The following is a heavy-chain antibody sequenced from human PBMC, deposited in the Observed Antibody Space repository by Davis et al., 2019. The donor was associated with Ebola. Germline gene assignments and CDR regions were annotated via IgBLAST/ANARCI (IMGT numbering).Heavy chain of an antibody. D-gene: IGHD3-3*01. CDR3: ARVRYYDFWSGSYYFDY. Sequence: GESLKISCAASGFTFSSYWMSWFRQAPGKGLEWVDNIKQDGSEKYYVDSVKGRFTISRDNAKNSLYLQMNSLRAEDTAVYYCARVRYYDFWSGSYYFDYWGQGTLVTVSS. CDR2: IKQDGSEK. V-gene: IGHV3-7*03. CDR1: GFTFSSYW. J-gene: IGHJ4*02.